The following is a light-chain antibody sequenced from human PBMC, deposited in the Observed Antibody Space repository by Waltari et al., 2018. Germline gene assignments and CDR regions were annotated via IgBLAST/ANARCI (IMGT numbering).Light chain of an antibody. CDR2: GST. CDR3: QSYDTSLSVV. V-gene: IGLV1-40*01. J-gene: IGLJ3*02. Sequence: QSVLTQPPSVSGAPGQRVTISCTGSGSNIGAGHAVHWYPQLPRAAPKPLIYGSTSRPLGVPARFFGSTSGASASLAIIGLQAEDEADYYCQSYDTSLSVVFGGGTKLTVL. CDR1: GSNIGAGHA.